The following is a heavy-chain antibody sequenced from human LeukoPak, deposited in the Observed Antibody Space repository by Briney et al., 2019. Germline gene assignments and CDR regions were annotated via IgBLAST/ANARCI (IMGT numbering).Heavy chain of an antibody. CDR2: INGDNGNT. CDR1: GYNFASYT. CDR3: ARSSSGTYHY. J-gene: IGHJ4*02. V-gene: IGHV1-3*01. Sequence: GASVKVSCKTSGYNFASYTMHWLRQAPGQSPEWMGSINGDNGNTKYSEKFQGRVTFNRDTSASSAYMGLSRLRSEDTAVYYCARSSSGTYHYWGQGTLVTVSS. D-gene: IGHD3-10*01.